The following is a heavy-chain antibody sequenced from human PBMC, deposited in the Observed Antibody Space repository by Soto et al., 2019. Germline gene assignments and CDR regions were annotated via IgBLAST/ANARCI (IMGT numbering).Heavy chain of an antibody. D-gene: IGHD2-15*01. CDR3: ARSHKNFIGATCFSPGDY. CDR1: GGTFGGNG. V-gene: IGHV1-69*08. J-gene: IGHJ4*02. Sequence: QVQLVQSGAEVKKPGSSVVVSCKASGGTFGGNGVSWVRQAPGQGLEWMGRIIPTSGTTNYAQNFQGRVTITADKSTSTAYMDLSSQTSADTAVYYCARSHKNFIGATCFSPGDYWGQGTLVTVFS. CDR2: IIPTSGTT.